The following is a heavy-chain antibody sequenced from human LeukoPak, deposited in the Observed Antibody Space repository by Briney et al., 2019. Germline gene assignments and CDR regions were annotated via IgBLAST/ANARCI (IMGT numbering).Heavy chain of an antibody. CDR3: AKDLRGEITIAAAGTGRTDAFDI. V-gene: IGHV3-23*01. CDR1: GFTFSSYA. CDR2: ISRSGGST. J-gene: IGHJ3*02. Sequence: AGSLRLSCAASGFTFSSYAMSWVRQAPGKGLGWVSAISRSGGSTYYADSVKGRFTISRDNSKKTPYLQMNSLRAEDTAVYYCAKDLRGEITIAAAGTGRTDAFDIWGQGTMVTVSS. D-gene: IGHD6-13*01.